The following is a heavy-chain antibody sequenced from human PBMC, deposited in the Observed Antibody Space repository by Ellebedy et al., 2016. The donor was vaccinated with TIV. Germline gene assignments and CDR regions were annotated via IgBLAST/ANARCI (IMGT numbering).Heavy chain of an antibody. V-gene: IGHV3-74*01. CDR2: INSGGSST. J-gene: IGHJ4*02. CDR1: GFTFSSYG. CDR3: ARAPDYGDYLDY. D-gene: IGHD4-17*01. Sequence: GESLKISCAASGFTFSSYGMHWVRQAPGKGLVWVSRINSGGSSTSYADSVKGRFTISRDNAKNTLYLQMNSLRAEDTAVYYCARAPDYGDYLDYWGQGTLVTVSS.